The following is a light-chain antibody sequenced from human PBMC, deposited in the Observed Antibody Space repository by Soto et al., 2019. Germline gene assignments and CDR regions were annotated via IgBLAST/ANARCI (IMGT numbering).Light chain of an antibody. V-gene: IGKV3-20*01. J-gene: IGKJ2*01. CDR2: GAS. Sequence: EIVLTQSPDTLYLSPGEGATLSCRASQRVNSSYLAWYQQKPGQAPRLLISGASDRATGVPARVSGSGYGTDLTLTISRLEPEDFAVYYCQQYVNSPVTSGQGTKLQIK. CDR3: QQYVNSPVT. CDR1: QRVNSSY.